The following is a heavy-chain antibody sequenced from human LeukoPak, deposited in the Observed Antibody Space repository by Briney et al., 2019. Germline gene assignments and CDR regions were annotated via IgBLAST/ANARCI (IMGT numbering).Heavy chain of an antibody. CDR2: ISFDGASK. CDR3: AKVMAKRRTLTPSFDY. J-gene: IGHJ4*02. D-gene: IGHD1-1*01. Sequence: PGTSLRLSCTASGFTFSDYGIHWVRQAASKWLEWMAGISFDGASKYYADSVKGRFFVSRDTPMNTVHLQLNNLRPEETALYYCAKVMAKRRTLTPSFDYWGRGALVTVSS. V-gene: IGHV3-30*18. CDR1: GFTFSDYG.